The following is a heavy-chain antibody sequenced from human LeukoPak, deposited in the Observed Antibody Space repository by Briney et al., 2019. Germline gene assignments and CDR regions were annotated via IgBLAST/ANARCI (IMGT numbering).Heavy chain of an antibody. J-gene: IGHJ3*02. V-gene: IGHV3-53*01. CDR3: ARDDDYDSSGYDAFDI. Sequence: GGSLRLSCAASGFTVSSNYMSWVRQAPGKGLEWVSVIYSGGSTYYADSVKGRFTISRDNSKNTLYLQMNSLRAEDTAVYYCARDDDYDSSGYDAFDIWGQGTMVTVSS. D-gene: IGHD3-22*01. CDR2: IYSGGST. CDR1: GFTVSSNY.